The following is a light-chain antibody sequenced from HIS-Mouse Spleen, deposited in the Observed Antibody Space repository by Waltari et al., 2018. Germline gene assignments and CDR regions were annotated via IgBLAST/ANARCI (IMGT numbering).Light chain of an antibody. CDR2: GAS. CDR3: QQYNNWPPYT. J-gene: IGKJ2*01. Sequence: EIVLTQSPAPLSLSPGERATLSCRASQSFSSNLAWYQQKPGQSPRLLIYGASTSATGIPARFSGSGSGTEFTLTISSMQSEDFAVYYCQQYNNWPPYTFGQGTKLEIK. CDR1: QSFSSN. V-gene: IGKV3-15*01.